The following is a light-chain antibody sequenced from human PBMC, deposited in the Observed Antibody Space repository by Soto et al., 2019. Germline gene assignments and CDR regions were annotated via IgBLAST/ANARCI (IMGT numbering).Light chain of an antibody. CDR1: QSVSSTY. J-gene: IGKJ1*01. CDR2: GAS. Sequence: EIVLTQSPGTLSLSPGERATLSCRASQSVSSTYLAWYQQRPGQAPRLLIYGASSRATGIPDRFSDSGSGTDFTLTISRLEPEDFAVYYCHQYSSSTKTFGQGTKVDI. V-gene: IGKV3-20*01. CDR3: HQYSSSTKT.